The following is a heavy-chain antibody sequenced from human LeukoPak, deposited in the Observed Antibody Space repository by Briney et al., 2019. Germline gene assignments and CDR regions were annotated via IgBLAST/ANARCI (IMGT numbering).Heavy chain of an antibody. CDR3: AKALGGYDY. CDR2: ISYDGSNK. CDR1: VFTFSSYR. V-gene: IGHV3-30*18. J-gene: IGHJ4*02. Sequence: PGGSLRLSCAASVFTFSSYRMHWVRQAPCKGLEWVAVISYDGSNKYYADSVKGRFTISRDNSKNTLYLQMNSLRAEDTAVYYCAKALGGYDYWGQGTLVTVSS. D-gene: IGHD3-10*01.